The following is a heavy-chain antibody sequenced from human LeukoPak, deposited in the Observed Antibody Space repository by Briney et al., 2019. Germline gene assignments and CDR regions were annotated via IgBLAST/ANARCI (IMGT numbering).Heavy chain of an antibody. J-gene: IGHJ6*04. CDR2: INHSGST. Sequence: SETLSLTCAVYGGSFSSYYWSWIRQPPGKGLEWIGEINHSGSTNYNPSLKSRVTISVDTSKNQFSLKLSSVTAADTAVYYCARVFLFMVPSRRYYGMDVWGKGTTVTVSS. V-gene: IGHV4-34*01. CDR3: ARVFLFMVPSRRYYGMDV. D-gene: IGHD3-10*01. CDR1: GGSFSSYY.